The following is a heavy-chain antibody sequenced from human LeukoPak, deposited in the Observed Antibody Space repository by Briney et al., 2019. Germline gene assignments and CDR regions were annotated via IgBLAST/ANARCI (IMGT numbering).Heavy chain of an antibody. CDR3: ARDTAMAELDY. J-gene: IGHJ4*02. V-gene: IGHV1-46*01. CDR1: GYTFTSYY. CDR2: INPSGGST. Sequence: ASVKVSCKASGYTFTSYYMHWVRQAPGQGLEWMGIINPSGGSTSYAQKFQGRVTMTRDTSTSTVYMELSSLRSEDMAVYYCARDTAMAELDYWGQGTLVTVSS. D-gene: IGHD5-18*01.